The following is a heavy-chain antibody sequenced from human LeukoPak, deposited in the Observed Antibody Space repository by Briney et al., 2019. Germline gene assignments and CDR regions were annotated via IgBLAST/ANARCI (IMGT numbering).Heavy chain of an antibody. CDR3: ARGNAPLPFDY. D-gene: IGHD2-2*01. J-gene: IGHJ4*02. CDR2: ISIDGRYI. V-gene: IGHV3-21*01. CDR1: AFPLRAYS. Sequence: GSLRLSCAASAFPLRAYSMHWVRQAPGKGLEWVSSISIDGRYIYYADSVKGRFTISSDNAKNSLYLQMNSLRAEDTAVYYCARGNAPLPFDYWGQGTLVTVSS.